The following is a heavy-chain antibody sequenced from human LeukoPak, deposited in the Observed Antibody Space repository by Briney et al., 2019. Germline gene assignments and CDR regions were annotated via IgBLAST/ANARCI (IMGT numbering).Heavy chain of an antibody. D-gene: IGHD3-22*01. V-gene: IGHV3-23*01. CDR2: VTGSGGST. Sequence: QSGGSLRLSCAASGFTVSSNYMSWVRQAPGKGLEWVSSVTGSGGSTYYADSVKGRFTISRDNSKNTLFLQMNSLRAEDTALYYCAKEFYNDNSRYSTCFDYWGQGTLVTVSS. CDR3: AKEFYNDNSRYSTCFDY. CDR1: GFTVSSNY. J-gene: IGHJ4*02.